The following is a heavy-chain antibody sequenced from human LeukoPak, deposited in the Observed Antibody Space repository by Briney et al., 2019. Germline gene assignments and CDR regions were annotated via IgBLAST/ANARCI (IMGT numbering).Heavy chain of an antibody. J-gene: IGHJ4*02. D-gene: IGHD6-6*01. CDR3: ARGSIAARPFDY. CDR1: AGSFSGYY. Sequence: SSETLSLTCALYAGSFSGYYWSWIRQPPGKGLEWIGEINHSGSTNYNPSLKSRVTISVDTSKNQFSLKLSSVTAADTAVYYCARGSIAARPFDYWGQGTLVTVSS. CDR2: INHSGST. V-gene: IGHV4-34*01.